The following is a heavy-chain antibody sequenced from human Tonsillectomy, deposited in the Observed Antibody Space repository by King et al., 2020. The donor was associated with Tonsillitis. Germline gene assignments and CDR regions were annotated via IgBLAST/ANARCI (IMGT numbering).Heavy chain of an antibody. V-gene: IGHV3-66*01. CDR2: IYRGGSS. CDR3: ARGMGAPAPLFDY. CDR1: GFSVSSNY. Sequence: VQLVESGGGLVQPGGSLRLSCAASGFSVSSNYMSWVRQAPGKGLEWVSLIYRGGSSYYADSVKGRFTISRDKSKNTLYLQMNSLRAEDTAVCYCARGMGAPAPLFDYWGQGTLVTVSS. D-gene: IGHD1-26*01. J-gene: IGHJ4*02.